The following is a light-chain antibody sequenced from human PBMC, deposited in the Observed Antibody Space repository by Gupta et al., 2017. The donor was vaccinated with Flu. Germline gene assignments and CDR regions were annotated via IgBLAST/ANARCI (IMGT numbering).Light chain of an antibody. Sequence: DIQMTQSPSSVSASVGDTVTITCRASQSIGSYLSWHQQRPGMSPRLLISGATTLEGGAPSRFSGSVSGTEFTLTISDLQPEDLATYFCQHSLTSPITFGQGTRVDI. V-gene: IGKV1-39*01. CDR2: GAT. CDR1: QSIGSY. J-gene: IGKJ5*01. CDR3: QHSLTSPIT.